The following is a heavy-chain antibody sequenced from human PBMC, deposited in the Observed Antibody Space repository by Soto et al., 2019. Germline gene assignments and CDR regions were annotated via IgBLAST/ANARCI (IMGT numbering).Heavy chain of an antibody. CDR2: ISAYNGNT. D-gene: IGHD2-21*02. Sequence: ASVKVSCKASGYTFTSYGISWVRQAPGQGLEWMGWISAYNGNTNYAQKLQGRVTMTTDTSTSTAYMELRSLRSDDTAVYYCARGPLGEGDISNWFDPWGQGTLVTVAS. CDR1: GYTFTSYG. V-gene: IGHV1-18*01. J-gene: IGHJ5*02. CDR3: ARGPLGEGDISNWFDP.